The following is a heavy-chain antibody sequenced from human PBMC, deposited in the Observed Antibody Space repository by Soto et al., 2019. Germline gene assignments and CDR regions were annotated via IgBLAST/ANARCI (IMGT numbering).Heavy chain of an antibody. CDR2: INPSGGST. J-gene: IGHJ6*02. Sequence: RASVKVSCKASGYTFTSYYMHWVRQAPGQGLEWMGIINPSGGSTSYAQKFQGRVTMTRDTSTSTVYMELSSLRSEDTAVYYCAREFLDFWSGYYGGGMDVWGQGTTVTVSS. CDR1: GYTFTSYY. CDR3: AREFLDFWSGYYGGGMDV. V-gene: IGHV1-46*01. D-gene: IGHD3-3*01.